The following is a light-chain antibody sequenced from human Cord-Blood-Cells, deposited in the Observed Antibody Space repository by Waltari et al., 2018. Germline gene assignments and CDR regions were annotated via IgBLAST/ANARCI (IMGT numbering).Light chain of an antibody. CDR2: DVS. CDR1: SSDVCGYNY. Sequence: QSALTQPASVSGSPGQSLTISCTGTSSDVCGYNYVSWYQQHPGKAPILLIYDVSNRASGFSNRFSGSKTGNTASQTISGLQAEDEADYDCSSYTSSSTWVFGGGTKLTV. J-gene: IGLJ3*02. CDR3: SSYTSSSTWV. V-gene: IGLV2-14*01.